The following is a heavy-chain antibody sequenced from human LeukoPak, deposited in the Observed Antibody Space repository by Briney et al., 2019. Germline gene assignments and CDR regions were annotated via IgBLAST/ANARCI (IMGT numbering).Heavy chain of an antibody. CDR3: ARHPPVIGVDY. J-gene: IGHJ4*02. Sequence: GEFLKISWKGSGYSFTSYWIGWVRQRPGEGLEWRGINYYGDSDTRDSPSFQGQVTIAADKAISTAYLQWSSLKASDTAMYYCARHPPVIGVDYWGQGTLVTVSS. CDR2: NYYGDSDT. CDR1: GYSFTSYW. V-gene: IGHV5-51*01. D-gene: IGHD2-21*01.